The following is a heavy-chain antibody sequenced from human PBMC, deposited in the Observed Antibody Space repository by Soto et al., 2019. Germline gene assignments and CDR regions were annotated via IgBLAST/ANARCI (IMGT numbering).Heavy chain of an antibody. V-gene: IGHV3-53*01. CDR1: GFTVGNNY. CDR2: IYSTGTT. Sequence: VQLVESGEGLIQPGGSLKLSCAASGFTVGNNYMSWVRQAPGKGLEWVSLIYSTGTTKYADSVKGRFTVSRDNAKNTLYLQMNSLRADDTAVYYCAKDGRGSGSHYNSFGYWGQGTLVTVSS. D-gene: IGHD3-10*01. J-gene: IGHJ4*02. CDR3: AKDGRGSGSHYNSFGY.